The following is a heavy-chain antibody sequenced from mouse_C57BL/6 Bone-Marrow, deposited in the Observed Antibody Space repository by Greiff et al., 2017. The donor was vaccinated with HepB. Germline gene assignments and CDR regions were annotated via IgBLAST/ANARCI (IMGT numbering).Heavy chain of an antibody. D-gene: IGHD2-1*01. Sequence: VQLQQSGPELVKPGASVKISCKASGYAFSSSWMNWVKQRPGKGLEWIGRIYPGDGDTNYNGKFKGKATLTADKSSSTAYMQLSSLTSEDSAVYCCARWGNNGGYFDYWGQGTTLTVSS. CDR1: GYAFSSSW. CDR3: ARWGNNGGYFDY. CDR2: IYPGDGDT. V-gene: IGHV1-82*01. J-gene: IGHJ2*01.